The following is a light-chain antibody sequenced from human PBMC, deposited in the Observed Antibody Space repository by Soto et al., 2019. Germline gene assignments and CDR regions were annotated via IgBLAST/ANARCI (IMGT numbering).Light chain of an antibody. CDR2: EVT. J-gene: IGLJ1*01. V-gene: IGLV2-14*01. Sequence: QSALTQPASVSGSPGQSITISCTGTSTDVNGRNYVSWYQQHPGKAPKVIIYEVTNRPSGISHRFSGSKSGNTASLTISGLQAVDEADYYCCSYTSGTSVFGTGTKLTVL. CDR3: CSYTSGTSV. CDR1: STDVNGRNY.